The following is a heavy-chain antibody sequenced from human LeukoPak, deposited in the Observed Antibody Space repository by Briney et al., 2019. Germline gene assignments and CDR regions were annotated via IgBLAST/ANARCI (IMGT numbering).Heavy chain of an antibody. CDR1: GGSFSGYY. V-gene: IGHV4-34*01. CDR3: ARSPAIAAPYIYFDY. J-gene: IGHJ4*02. Sequence: SETLSLTCAVYGGSFSGYYWSWIRQLPGKGLEWIGEINHSGSTNYNPSLKSRVTISVDTSKNQFSLKLSPVTAADTAVYYCARSPAIAAPYIYFDYWGQGTLVTVSS. CDR2: INHSGST. D-gene: IGHD6-6*01.